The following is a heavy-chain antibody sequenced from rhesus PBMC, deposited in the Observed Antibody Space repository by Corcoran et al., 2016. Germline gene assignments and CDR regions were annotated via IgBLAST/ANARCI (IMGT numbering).Heavy chain of an antibody. CDR2: ISSGGST. Sequence: EVQLVESGCGLAKPGGSLRLSCAAYGFTFSSSAIHWVRQAPGKGREWVAAISSGGSTYYADSVKGRFTISRDNSKNTLSLQMNSRRAEDTAVYYCAKDDKLYGLDSWGQGVVVTVSS. D-gene: IGHD1-44*02. CDR1: GFTFSSSA. V-gene: IGHV3-103*01. CDR3: AKDDKLYGLDS. J-gene: IGHJ6*01.